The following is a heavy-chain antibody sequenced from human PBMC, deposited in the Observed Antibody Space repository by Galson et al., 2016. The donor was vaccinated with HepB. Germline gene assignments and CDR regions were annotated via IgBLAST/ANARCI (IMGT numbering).Heavy chain of an antibody. V-gene: IGHV3-11*06. D-gene: IGHD2-15*01. CDR3: ARAYCSTSNCYFDSYGLDV. CDR1: GFTFSYYD. Sequence: SLRLSCAASGFTFSYYDMTWVRQSPVKGLEWVAYINHDGSQTKYADSLKGRFAISRDNAKNSLFLQMNSLRAEDTAVYFCARAYCSTSNCYFDSYGLDVWGQGTTVTVSS. CDR2: INHDGSQT. J-gene: IGHJ6*02.